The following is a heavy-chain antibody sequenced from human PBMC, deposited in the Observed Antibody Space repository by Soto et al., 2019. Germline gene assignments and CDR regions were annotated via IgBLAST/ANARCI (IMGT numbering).Heavy chain of an antibody. D-gene: IGHD2-15*01. J-gene: IGHJ6*02. Sequence: PGGSLRLSCAASGFTFSSYAMHWVRQAPGKGLEWVAVISYDGSNKYYADSVKGRFTISRDNSKNTLYLQMNSLRAEDTAVYYCARDQVVAKAAPGMDVWGQGTTVPVSS. CDR2: ISYDGSNK. V-gene: IGHV3-30-3*01. CDR1: GFTFSSYA. CDR3: ARDQVVAKAAPGMDV.